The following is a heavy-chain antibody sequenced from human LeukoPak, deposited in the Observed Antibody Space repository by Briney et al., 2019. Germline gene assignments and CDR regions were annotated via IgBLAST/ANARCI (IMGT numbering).Heavy chain of an antibody. D-gene: IGHD3-10*01. CDR3: ARVETMVRGVIIHYYYYGMDV. CDR2: MNPNSGNT. J-gene: IGHJ6*02. CDR1: GYTFTSYD. V-gene: IGHV1-8*01. Sequence: ASVKVSCKASGYTFTSYDINWLRQATGQGLEWTGWMNPNSGNTGYAQKFQGRVTMTRNTSISTAYMELSSLRSEDTAVYYCARVETMVRGVIIHYYYYGMDVWGQGTTVTVSS.